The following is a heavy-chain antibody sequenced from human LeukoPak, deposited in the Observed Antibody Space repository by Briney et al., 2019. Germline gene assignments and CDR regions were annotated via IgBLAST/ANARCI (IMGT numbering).Heavy chain of an antibody. V-gene: IGHV4-39*01. CDR3: ARLLMPTNAFDI. CDR1: GGSISSYY. Sequence: SETLSLTCTVSGGSISSYYWGWIRQPPGKGLEWIGSIYYSGSTYYNPSLKSRVTISVDTSKNQFSLKLSSVTAADTAVYYCARLLMPTNAFDIWGQGTMVTVSS. CDR2: IYYSGST. J-gene: IGHJ3*02. D-gene: IGHD5-24*01.